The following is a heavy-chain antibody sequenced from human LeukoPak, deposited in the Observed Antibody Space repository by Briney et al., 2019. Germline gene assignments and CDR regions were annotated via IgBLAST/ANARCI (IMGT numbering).Heavy chain of an antibody. V-gene: IGHV3-64*04. D-gene: IGHD3-3*01. CDR3: AKDRTRQAY. Sequence: GGSLRLSCSASGFTFSSYAMHWFRQAPGKGLEYVSAISSNGGSTYYADSVKGRFTISRDNAKNSLYLQMNSLRAEDTAVYYCAKDRTRQAYWGQGTLVTVSS. J-gene: IGHJ4*02. CDR1: GFTFSSYA. CDR2: ISSNGGST.